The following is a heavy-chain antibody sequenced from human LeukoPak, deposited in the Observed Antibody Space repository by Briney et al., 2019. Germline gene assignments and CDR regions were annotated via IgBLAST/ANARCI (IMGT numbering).Heavy chain of an antibody. CDR3: ARAPSMILPYYFDY. V-gene: IGHV4-59*01. CDR1: GGSMSSYF. D-gene: IGHD3-22*01. J-gene: IGHJ4*02. Sequence: SETLSLTCTVSGGSMSSYFWSWIRQPPGKGLEWIGFIAYSGSANYNASLKSRVSISVDMSKIQLSLNLTSVTAADTAVYYCARAPSMILPYYFDYWSQGTLVTVSS. CDR2: IAYSGSA.